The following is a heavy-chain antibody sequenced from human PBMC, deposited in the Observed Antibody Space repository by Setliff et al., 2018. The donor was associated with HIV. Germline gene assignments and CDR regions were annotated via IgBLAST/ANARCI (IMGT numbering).Heavy chain of an antibody. Sequence: GGSLRLSCAASGFSFSSYAMSWVRQAPGKGLEWVSGISGSGGSTYYADSVKGRFTVSRDNSNNTVFLQMNSLKAEDTAVYYCAKEREAAGGQDYYFYMDVWGNGTTVTVSS. D-gene: IGHD6-13*01. J-gene: IGHJ6*03. CDR2: ISGSGGST. CDR1: GFSFSSYA. V-gene: IGHV3-23*01. CDR3: AKEREAAGGQDYYFYMDV.